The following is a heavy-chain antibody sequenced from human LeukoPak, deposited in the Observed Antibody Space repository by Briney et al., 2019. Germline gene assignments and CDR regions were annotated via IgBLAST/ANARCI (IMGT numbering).Heavy chain of an antibody. J-gene: IGHJ4*02. D-gene: IGHD5-18*01. CDR3: AREGYSYGPDY. CDR2: VSAYNGNT. Sequence: ASVKVSCTASGYTFTSYGISWVRQAPGQGLEWMGWVSAYNGNTNYAQKLQGRVTMTTDISTSTAYMELRSLRSDDTAVYYCAREGYSYGPDYWGQGTLVTVSS. CDR1: GYTFTSYG. V-gene: IGHV1-18*01.